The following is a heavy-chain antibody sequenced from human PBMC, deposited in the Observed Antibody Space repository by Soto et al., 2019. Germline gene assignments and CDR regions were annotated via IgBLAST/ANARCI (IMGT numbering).Heavy chain of an antibody. V-gene: IGHV3-33*01. Sequence: GGSLRLSCAASGFTFSSYGMHWVRQAPGKGLEWVAVIWYDGSNKYYADSVKGRFTISRDNSKNTLYLQMNSLRAEDTAVYYCARGYCSSTSGPRLYYYYGMDVGGQGTTVTVSS. D-gene: IGHD2-2*01. J-gene: IGHJ6*02. CDR1: GFTFSSYG. CDR2: IWYDGSNK. CDR3: ARGYCSSTSGPRLYYYYGMDV.